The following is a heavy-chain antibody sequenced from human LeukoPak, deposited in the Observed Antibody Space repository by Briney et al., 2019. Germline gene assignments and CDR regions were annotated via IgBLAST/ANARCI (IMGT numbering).Heavy chain of an antibody. J-gene: IGHJ4*02. V-gene: IGHV3-7*01. D-gene: IGHD1-26*01. CDR2: IKRDGSEK. Sequence: PGGSLRLSCAASGFTFSNYWMSWVRQAPGKGLEGVANIKRDGSEKYYVDSVKGRFIISRDNAKNSLYLQMNSLRDEDTAVYYCAREPREWEQQSFDYWGQGTLVTVSS. CDR1: GFTFSNYW. CDR3: AREPREWEQQSFDY.